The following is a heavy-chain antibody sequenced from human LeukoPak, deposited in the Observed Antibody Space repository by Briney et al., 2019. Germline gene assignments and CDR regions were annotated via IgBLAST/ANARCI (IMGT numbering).Heavy chain of an antibody. CDR1: GDTFTSYA. Sequence: GASVKVSCKASGDTFTSYAISWVRQAPGQGLEWMGGIIPIFGTANYAQKFQGRVTITADESTSTAYMELSSLRSEDTAVYYCARGLSSGYSYGGYWGQGTLVTVSS. V-gene: IGHV1-69*13. J-gene: IGHJ4*02. CDR3: ARGLSSGYSYGGY. D-gene: IGHD3-22*01. CDR2: IIPIFGTA.